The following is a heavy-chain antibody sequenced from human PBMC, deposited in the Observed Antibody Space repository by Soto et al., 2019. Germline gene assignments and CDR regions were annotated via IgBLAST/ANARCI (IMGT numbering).Heavy chain of an antibody. CDR1: GFTFGDYA. CDR2: IRSKAYGGTT. CDR3: TREGSSSIYYYYYYMDV. Sequence: GGSLRLSCTASGFTFGDYAMSWFRQAPGKGLEWVGFIRSKAYGGTTEYAASVKGRFTISRDDSKSIAYLQMNSLKTEDTAVYYCTREGSSSIYYYYYYMDVWGKGTTVTVSS. D-gene: IGHD6-6*01. V-gene: IGHV3-49*03. J-gene: IGHJ6*03.